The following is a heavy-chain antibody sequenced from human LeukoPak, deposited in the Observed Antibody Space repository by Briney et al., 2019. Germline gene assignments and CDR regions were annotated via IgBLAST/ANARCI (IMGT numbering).Heavy chain of an antibody. Sequence: PGGSLRLSCAASGFTFSNAWMSWVRQAPGKGLEWVANIKQDGSEKYYVDSVKGRFTISRDNAKNSLYLQMNSLRAEDTAVYYCARDSVRKYPWWGQGTLVTVSS. CDR1: GFTFSNAW. CDR2: IKQDGSEK. V-gene: IGHV3-7*01. D-gene: IGHD2-2*02. J-gene: IGHJ4*02. CDR3: ARDSVRKYPW.